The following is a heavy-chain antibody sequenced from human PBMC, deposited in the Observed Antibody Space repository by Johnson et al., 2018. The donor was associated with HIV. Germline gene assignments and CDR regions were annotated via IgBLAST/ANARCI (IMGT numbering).Heavy chain of an antibody. D-gene: IGHD6-13*01. CDR2: TYSGGST. J-gene: IGHJ3*02. CDR1: GFSVSSNY. CDR3: AKVAVATAAGGVALDI. Sequence: VLLVESGGGVVQPGRSLRLSCAASGFSVSSNYMSWVRQSPGKGLEWVSVTYSGGSTYYADSVKGRFTISRDNSQNTLYLQMNSLRAEDTAVYYCAKVAVATAAGGVALDIWGPGTMVTVSS. V-gene: IGHV3-66*01.